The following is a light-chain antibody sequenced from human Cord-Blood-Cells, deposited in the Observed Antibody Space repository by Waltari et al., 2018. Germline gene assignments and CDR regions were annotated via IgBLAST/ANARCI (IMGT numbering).Light chain of an antibody. Sequence: QSALTQPRSVSGSPGQSVTISCTGTSSDVGGYNYVSWYQQHPGKAPKLMIYDVSKRPSGVPYRFSGSQSGNTVSLAISGLQAEDEADYYCCSYAGSYTWVFGGGTKLTVL. V-gene: IGLV2-11*01. CDR1: SSDVGGYNY. CDR2: DVS. CDR3: CSYAGSYTWV. J-gene: IGLJ3*02.